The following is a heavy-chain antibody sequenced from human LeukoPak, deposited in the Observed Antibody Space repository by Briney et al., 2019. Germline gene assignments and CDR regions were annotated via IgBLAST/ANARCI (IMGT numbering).Heavy chain of an antibody. V-gene: IGHV3-7*05. D-gene: IGHD1-26*01. Sequence: GGSLRPSCAASGFSFSTYWMSWVRQAPGKGLEWVANIKGDGSEIYYLDSVKGRFTISRDNAKNSLYLQMNSLRAEDTAVYYCAGGSVRFDPWGQGTLVTVSS. J-gene: IGHJ5*02. CDR1: GFSFSTYW. CDR3: AGGSVRFDP. CDR2: IKGDGSEI.